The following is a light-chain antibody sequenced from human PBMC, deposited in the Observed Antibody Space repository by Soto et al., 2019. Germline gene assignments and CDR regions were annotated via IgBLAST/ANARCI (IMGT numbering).Light chain of an antibody. CDR2: EGS. CDR3: CSYAGSSTPV. J-gene: IGLJ2*01. Sequence: QSVLTQPASVSGSPGQSITISCTGTSSDVGSYNHVSWYQQHPGKAPKLMIYEGSNRPSGVSNRFSGSKSGNTASLTISGLQAEDEADYYCCSYAGSSTPVFGRGTKLTVL. V-gene: IGLV2-23*01. CDR1: SSDVGSYNH.